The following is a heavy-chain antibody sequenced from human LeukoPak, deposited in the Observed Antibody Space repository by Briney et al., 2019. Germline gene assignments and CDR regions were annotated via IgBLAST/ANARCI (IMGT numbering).Heavy chain of an antibody. CDR3: ASLDCSSTSCNDAFDI. V-gene: IGHV4-59*08. Sequence: SETLSLTCTVSGGSISNYYWSWIRQPPGMGLEWIGYIYYSGSTNYNPSLKSRVTISVDTSKNQFSLKLSSVTAADTAVYYCASLDCSSTSCNDAFDIWGQGTMVTVSS. CDR2: IYYSGST. J-gene: IGHJ3*02. D-gene: IGHD2-2*01. CDR1: GGSISNYY.